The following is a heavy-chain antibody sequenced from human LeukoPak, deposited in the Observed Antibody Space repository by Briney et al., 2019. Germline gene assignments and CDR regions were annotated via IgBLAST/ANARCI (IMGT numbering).Heavy chain of an antibody. D-gene: IGHD2-2*01. CDR1: GFTFSSYW. Sequence: PGGSLRLSCAASGFTFSSYWISWVRQAPGKGLEWVANIKQDGSEKYYVDPVKGRFTISRDNAKNSLYLQMNSLRAEDTAVYYCAREHEDIVVVPAAMNDYWGQGTLVTVSS. V-gene: IGHV3-7*01. CDR2: IKQDGSEK. J-gene: IGHJ4*02. CDR3: AREHEDIVVVPAAMNDY.